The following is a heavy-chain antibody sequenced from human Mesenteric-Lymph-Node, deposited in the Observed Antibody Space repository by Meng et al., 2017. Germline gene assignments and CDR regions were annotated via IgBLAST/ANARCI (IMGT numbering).Heavy chain of an antibody. V-gene: IGHV3-30*18. CDR1: GFTFRSYG. CDR2: ISYDGSGK. J-gene: IGHJ4*02. D-gene: IGHD2-21*01. CDR3: AKSKGGILSDYLDS. Sequence: QVQLVESGGGVARPGGSLSLSCVVSGFTFRSYGMHWVRQAPGKGLVWAAVISYDGSGKFYADSVKGRFAISRDNSKNTLYLQMNNLRADDTAVYYCAKSKGGILSDYLDSWGQGTLVTVSS.